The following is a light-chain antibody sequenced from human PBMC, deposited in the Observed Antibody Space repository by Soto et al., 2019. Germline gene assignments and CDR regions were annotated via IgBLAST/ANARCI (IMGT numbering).Light chain of an antibody. CDR1: QYISNW. CDR2: AAS. J-gene: IGKJ4*01. CDR3: QQANSFP. Sequence: DIQMTQSPSSVSASVGDRVTITCRASQYISNWLAWYQQKPGKAPKLLIYAASSLVNGVPSRFSGSGSGTNCTLTISSLQPEDLATYYCQQANSFPFGGGTKVEI. V-gene: IGKV1-12*01.